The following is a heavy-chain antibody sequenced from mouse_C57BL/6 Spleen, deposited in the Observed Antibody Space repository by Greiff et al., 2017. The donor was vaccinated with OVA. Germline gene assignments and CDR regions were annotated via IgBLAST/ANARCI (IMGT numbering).Heavy chain of an antibody. CDR1: GYTFTSYW. CDR2: LAPSASYT. J-gene: IGHJ4*01. D-gene: IGHD1-1*01. CDR3: ARGGWAYEGMDD. Sequence: QVQLQQPGAELVMPGASVKLSCKASGYTFTSYWLPWVKQRPGHGLEWIGALAPSASYTNYNQKFKGKSTLTVDKSSSTAYMQLSSLTSEDSAVYDCARGGWAYEGMDDWGQGTSVTVSS. V-gene: IGHV1-69*01.